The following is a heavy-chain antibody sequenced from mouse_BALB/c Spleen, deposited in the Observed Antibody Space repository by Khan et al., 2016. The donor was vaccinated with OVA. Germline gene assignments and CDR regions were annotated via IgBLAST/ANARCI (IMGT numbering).Heavy chain of an antibody. Sequence: VQLKESGPELVKPGASVKMSCKASGYTFTSYVMHWVRQKPGQGLEWIGYIYPYNDDTKYNEKIKGKATLTSDNSSSTAYMELTSLTSEDSAVYYGARNYGYDVYFDYWGQGTTLTVSS. J-gene: IGHJ2*01. D-gene: IGHD2-14*01. CDR3: ARNYGYDVYFDY. CDR2: IYPYNDDT. CDR1: GYTFTSYV. V-gene: IGHV1S136*01.